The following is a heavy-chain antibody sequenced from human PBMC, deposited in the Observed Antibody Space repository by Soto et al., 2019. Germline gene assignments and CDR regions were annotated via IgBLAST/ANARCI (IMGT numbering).Heavy chain of an antibody. CDR1: GFSFSDSY. D-gene: IGHD1-1*01. Sequence: QVQLVESGGGLVKPGGSLILSCAASGFSFSDSYMTWIRQAPGKGLEWISYISSSGGVTYYADSVRGRFTISRDNAENSLYLQMSALRAEDTAVYYCARMFSRYDPLYYFDYWGQGILVTVSS. J-gene: IGHJ4*02. CDR3: ARMFSRYDPLYYFDY. V-gene: IGHV3-11*01. CDR2: ISSSGGVT.